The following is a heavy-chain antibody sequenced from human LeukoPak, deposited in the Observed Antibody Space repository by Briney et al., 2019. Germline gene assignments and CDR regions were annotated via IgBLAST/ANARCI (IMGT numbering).Heavy chain of an antibody. J-gene: IGHJ5*01. CDR3: AKGASPDYYGSGRFDF. CDR1: GFTFSNYV. V-gene: IGHV3-23*01. CDR2: SSGSGGST. D-gene: IGHD3-10*01. Sequence: HAGGSLRLSCAASGFTFSNYVMSWVRQAPEKGLQWVSSSSGSGGSTYYADSVKGRFTISRDSSKKTVYLQMNSLRDEDTAVYFCAKGASPDYYGSGRFDFWGQGSLVTVSS.